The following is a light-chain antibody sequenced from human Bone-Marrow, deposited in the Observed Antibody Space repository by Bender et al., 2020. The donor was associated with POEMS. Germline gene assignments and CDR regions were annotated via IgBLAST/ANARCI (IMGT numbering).Light chain of an antibody. CDR2: SNY. CDR1: DSNFGGNN. Sequence: QSVLTQPPSASGTPGQSVIISCSGTDSNFGGNNVNWYQHLPGTAPRLVVYSNYQLPSGVPDRFSGSKSGSSATLGITGLQTGDEAHYYCAAWDDSLNGWVFGGGTKLTVL. CDR3: AAWDDSLNGWV. V-gene: IGLV1-44*01. J-gene: IGLJ3*02.